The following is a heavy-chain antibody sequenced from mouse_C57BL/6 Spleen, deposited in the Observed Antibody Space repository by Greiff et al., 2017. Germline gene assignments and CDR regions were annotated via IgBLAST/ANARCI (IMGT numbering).Heavy chain of an antibody. CDR2: IDPEDGDT. D-gene: IGHD1-1*01. J-gene: IGHJ1*03. V-gene: IGHV14-1*01. CDR3: AASSSHIYWYCDV. Sequence: VQLQQSGAELVRPGASVKLSCTASGFNIKDYYMHWVKQRPEQGLEWIGRIDPEDGDTEYAPKFQGKATMTADTSSNTAYLQLSSLTSEDTAVYYGAASSSHIYWYCDVWGTGTTVTVSS. CDR1: GFNIKDYY.